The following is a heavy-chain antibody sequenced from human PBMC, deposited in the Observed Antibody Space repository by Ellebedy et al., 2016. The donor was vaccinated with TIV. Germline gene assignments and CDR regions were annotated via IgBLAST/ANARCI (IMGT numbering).Heavy chain of an antibody. D-gene: IGHD7-27*01. J-gene: IGHJ6*02. Sequence: GESLKISXAASGFTFSRFWMSWARQAPGRGLEWVANINEDGSEKNFVDSVKGRFTLSRDNAKDSLVLQMNALRVDDSAVYYCARGRGLGHWGRGTTVIVS. V-gene: IGHV3-7*03. CDR3: ARGRGLGH. CDR1: GFTFSRFW. CDR2: INEDGSEK.